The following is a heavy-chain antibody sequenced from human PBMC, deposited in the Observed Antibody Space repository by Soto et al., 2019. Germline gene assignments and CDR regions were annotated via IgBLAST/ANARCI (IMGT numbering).Heavy chain of an antibody. CDR1: GFTFSSYA. D-gene: IGHD2-15*01. CDR3: ARGDCSGGSCYFDRYYFDY. V-gene: IGHV3-30-3*01. Sequence: GGSLRLSCAASGFTFSSYAMHWVRQAPGKGLEWVAVISYDGSNKYYADSVKGRFTISRDSSKNTLYLQMNSLRAEDTAVYYCARGDCSGGSCYFDRYYFDYWGQGTLVTVSS. CDR2: ISYDGSNK. J-gene: IGHJ4*02.